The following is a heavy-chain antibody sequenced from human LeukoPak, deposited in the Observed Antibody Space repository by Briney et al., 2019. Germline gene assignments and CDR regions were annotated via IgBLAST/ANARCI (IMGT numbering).Heavy chain of an antibody. CDR2: LFYSGDT. V-gene: IGHV4-39*01. J-gene: IGHJ4*02. CDR3: ARAGGIGRLGY. D-gene: IGHD3-16*01. CDR1: GGSMKRHSHF. Sequence: PSETLSLTCSVSGGSMKRHSHFWGWIRQPPGKGLEWVASLFYSGDTYRNPSLKSRVTISVDTSKNQLSLKLSSVTAADTAVYYCARAGGIGRLGYWGQGTQVTVSS.